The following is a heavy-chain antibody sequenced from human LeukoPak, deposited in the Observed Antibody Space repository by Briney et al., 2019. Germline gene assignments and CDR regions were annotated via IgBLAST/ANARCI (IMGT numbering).Heavy chain of an antibody. D-gene: IGHD4-11*01. Sequence: SETLSLTCTVSGVSISSSSYYWGWIRQPPGKGLEWIGNIYYSGSTYYNPSLQSRVTISVDTSKNQFSLKLSSVTAADTAVYYCAKTYSTSFAFDIWAQGTTVTVSS. CDR1: GVSISSSSYY. CDR2: IYYSGST. CDR3: AKTYSTSFAFDI. J-gene: IGHJ3*02. V-gene: IGHV4-39*01.